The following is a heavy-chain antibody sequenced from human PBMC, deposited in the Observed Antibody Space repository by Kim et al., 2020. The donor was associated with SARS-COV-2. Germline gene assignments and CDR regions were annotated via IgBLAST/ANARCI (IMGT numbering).Heavy chain of an antibody. J-gene: IGHJ3*02. Sequence: GGSLRLSCAVSGFTFSSYEMNWVRQAPGKWLEWVSYISKSGTGRQYADSVKGRFTISRDNAKNSLYLQMNSLRAEDTAFYYCAREVATTPDAFDIWGQGTLVTVSS. D-gene: IGHD5-12*01. V-gene: IGHV3-48*03. CDR1: GFTFSSYE. CDR3: AREVATTPDAFDI. CDR2: ISKSGTGR.